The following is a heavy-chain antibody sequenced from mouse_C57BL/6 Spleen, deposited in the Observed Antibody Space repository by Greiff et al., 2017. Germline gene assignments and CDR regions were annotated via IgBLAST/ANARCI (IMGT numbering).Heavy chain of an antibody. CDR1: GYTFTRYW. CDR3: AYYGSSYEYFDV. J-gene: IGHJ1*03. D-gene: IGHD1-1*01. Sequence: QVQLKQPGAELVMPGASVKLSCKASGYTFTRYWMHWVKQRPGQGLEWIGEIDPSDSYTNYNQKFKGKSTLTVDKSSSTAYMQLSSLTSEDSAVYYCAYYGSSYEYFDVWGTGTTVTVSS. V-gene: IGHV1-69*01. CDR2: IDPSDSYT.